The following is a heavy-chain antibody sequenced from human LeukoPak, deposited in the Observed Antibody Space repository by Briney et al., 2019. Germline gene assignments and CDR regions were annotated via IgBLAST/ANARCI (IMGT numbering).Heavy chain of an antibody. CDR3: ARLPTVVPAARRNWFDP. Sequence: SETLSLTCTVSGGSISSYYWSWIRQPPGKGLEWIGYIYYTGTTNYNPSLKSRVTISVDTSKNQFSLKLSSVTAADTAVYYCARLPTVVPAARRNWFDPWGQGTLVTVSS. D-gene: IGHD2-2*01. J-gene: IGHJ5*02. CDR1: GGSISSYY. CDR2: IYYTGTT. V-gene: IGHV4-59*12.